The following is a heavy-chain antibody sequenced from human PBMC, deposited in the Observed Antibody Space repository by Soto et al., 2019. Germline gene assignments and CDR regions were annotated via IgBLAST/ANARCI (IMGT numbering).Heavy chain of an antibody. CDR1: GGSISRSTDY. Sequence: SETLSLTCTVSGGSISRSTDYWGWIRQPPGKGLEWIGSIYYRGVTYYNPSLKSRVAISVDTSKNQFSLKLNSVTAADTAVYSCARHLYYFGSGTSYWGQGTLVTVSS. J-gene: IGHJ4*02. V-gene: IGHV4-39*01. CDR2: IYYRGVT. D-gene: IGHD3-10*01. CDR3: ARHLYYFGSGTSY.